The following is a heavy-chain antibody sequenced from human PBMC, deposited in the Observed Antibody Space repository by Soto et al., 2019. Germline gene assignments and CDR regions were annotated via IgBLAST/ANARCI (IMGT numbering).Heavy chain of an antibody. J-gene: IGHJ4*02. V-gene: IGHV1-18*01. CDR3: AREGYCSSTSCYPSEY. Sequence: QVQLVQSGAEVKKPGASVKVSCKASGYTFTSYGISWVRQAPGQGLEWMGWISAYNGNTNYAQKLQGRVTMTTDTXTXXAYMELRSLRSDDTAVYYCAREGYCSSTSCYPSEYWGQGTLVTVSS. D-gene: IGHD2-2*01. CDR1: GYTFTSYG. CDR2: ISAYNGNT.